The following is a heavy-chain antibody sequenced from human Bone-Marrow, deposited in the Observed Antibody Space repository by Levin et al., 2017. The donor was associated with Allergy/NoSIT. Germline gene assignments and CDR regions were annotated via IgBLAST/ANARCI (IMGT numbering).Heavy chain of an antibody. J-gene: IGHJ4*02. CDR3: ARFAPTYYYDSSGYLGGYYFDY. CDR2: INHSGST. CDR1: GGSFSGYY. V-gene: IGHV4-34*01. Sequence: SETLSLTCAVYGGSFSGYYWSWIRQPPGKGLEWIGEINHSGSTNYNPSLKSRVTISVDTSKNQFSLKLSSVTAADTAVYYCARFAPTYYYDSSGYLGGYYFDYWGQGTLVTVSS. D-gene: IGHD3-22*01.